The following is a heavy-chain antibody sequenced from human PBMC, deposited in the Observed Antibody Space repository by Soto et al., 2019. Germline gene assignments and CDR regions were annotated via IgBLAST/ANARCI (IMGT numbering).Heavy chain of an antibody. Sequence: AGGSLRLSCAASGFTFSSYGMHWVRQAPGQGLEWVAVISYDGSNKYYADSVKGRFTISRDNSKNTLYLQMNSLRAEDTAVYYFAKGSRRAARHVYYYGMDVWGQGTMVTVSS. CDR3: AKGSRRAARHVYYYGMDV. CDR1: GFTFSSYG. J-gene: IGHJ6*02. CDR2: ISYDGSNK. D-gene: IGHD6-6*01. V-gene: IGHV3-30*18.